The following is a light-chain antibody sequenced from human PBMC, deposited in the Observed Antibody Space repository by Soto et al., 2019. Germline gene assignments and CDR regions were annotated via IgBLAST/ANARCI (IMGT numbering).Light chain of an antibody. Sequence: EIVLTQSPATLSLSPGERATLSCRASQSVSSYLAWYQQKVGQAPRLLIYDASNRATGIPARFSGSGSGTDFTLTISSLEPDDFAVYYCQQRSNWPRMFGQGTKVEIK. J-gene: IGKJ1*01. CDR1: QSVSSY. V-gene: IGKV3-11*01. CDR3: QQRSNWPRM. CDR2: DAS.